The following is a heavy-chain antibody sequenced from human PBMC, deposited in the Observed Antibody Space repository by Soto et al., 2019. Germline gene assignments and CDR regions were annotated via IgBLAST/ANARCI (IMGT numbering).Heavy chain of an antibody. J-gene: IGHJ4*02. CDR3: ARHTKTYYDFWSRYPFDY. Sequence: SETLSLTCTVSGGSISSSSYYWGWIRQPPGKGLEWIGSIYYSGSTYYNPSLKSRVTISVDTSKNQFSLKLSSVTAADTAVYYCARHTKTYYDFWSRYPFDYWGQGTLVTVSS. V-gene: IGHV4-39*01. CDR1: GGSISSSSYY. D-gene: IGHD3-3*01. CDR2: IYYSGST.